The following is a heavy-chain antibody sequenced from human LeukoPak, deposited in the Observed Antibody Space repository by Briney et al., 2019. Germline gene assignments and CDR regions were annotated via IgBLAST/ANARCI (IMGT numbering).Heavy chain of an antibody. Sequence: GRSLRLSCAASGFTFSSYAMHWVRQAPGKGLEWVAVISYDGSNKYYADSVKGRFTISRDNSKNTLYLQMNSLRAEDTAVYYCARDSYGSGRRYFDYWGQGTLVTVSS. J-gene: IGHJ4*02. CDR1: GFTFSSYA. CDR3: ARDSYGSGRRYFDY. V-gene: IGHV3-30-3*01. D-gene: IGHD3-10*01. CDR2: ISYDGSNK.